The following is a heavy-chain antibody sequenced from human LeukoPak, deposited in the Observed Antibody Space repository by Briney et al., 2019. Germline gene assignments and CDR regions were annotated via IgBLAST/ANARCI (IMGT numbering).Heavy chain of an antibody. D-gene: IGHD3-10*01. CDR2: IIPIFGTA. J-gene: IGHJ6*03. CDR1: GYTFTSYG. V-gene: IGHV1-69*13. CDR3: ARGFGELKYYYYYMDV. Sequence: ASVKVSCKASGYTFTSYGISWVRQAPRQGLEWMGGIIPIFGTANYAQKFQGRVTITADESTSTAYMELSSLRSEDTAVYYCARGFGELKYYYYYMDVWGKGTTVTVSS.